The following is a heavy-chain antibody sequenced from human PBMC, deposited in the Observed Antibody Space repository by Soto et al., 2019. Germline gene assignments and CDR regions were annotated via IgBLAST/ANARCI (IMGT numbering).Heavy chain of an antibody. J-gene: IGHJ4*02. CDR2: ISGYNGNT. V-gene: IGHV1-18*04. Sequence: QVQLVQSGAEVTKPGASVKVSCKASGYTFTNYGISWVRQAPGQGLEWMGWISGYNGNTNYAQKLQGRVTLTTDTSTNTAYMEVRSLRSDDTAVYYCAGDRDSGSFLGLFDYWGQGTLVTVSS. CDR3: AGDRDSGSFLGLFDY. D-gene: IGHD1-26*01. CDR1: GYTFTNYG.